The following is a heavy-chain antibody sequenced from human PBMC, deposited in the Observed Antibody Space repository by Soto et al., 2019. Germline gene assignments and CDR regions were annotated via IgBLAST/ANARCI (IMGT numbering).Heavy chain of an antibody. Sequence: QLQLQESGSGLVKPSQTLSLTCAVSGGSISSGGYSWSWIRQPPGKGLEWIGHISHSGSTYYNPSLKSRVTRAVGRSKTQFSLKLSSVTAADPAVYSCARLPDRWGQGTRVTVSS. V-gene: IGHV4-30-2*01. D-gene: IGHD2-2*01. CDR2: ISHSGST. CDR1: GGSISSGGYS. J-gene: IGHJ5*02. CDR3: ARLPDR.